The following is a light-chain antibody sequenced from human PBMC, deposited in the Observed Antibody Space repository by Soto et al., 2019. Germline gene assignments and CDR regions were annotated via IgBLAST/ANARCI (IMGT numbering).Light chain of an antibody. V-gene: IGLV1-40*01. CDR3: HSYDDSLSVHYV. CDR1: SSNIRSTYD. CDR2: GNT. Sequence: QSVLTQPPSVSGAPGQRMTVSCTGSSSNIRSTYDVQWYQQLPGTAPKLLIHGNTNRPSGVPDRFSGSKPGTSASLAITGLQADDEADYYCHSYDDSLSVHYVFGTGTQLTVL. J-gene: IGLJ1*01.